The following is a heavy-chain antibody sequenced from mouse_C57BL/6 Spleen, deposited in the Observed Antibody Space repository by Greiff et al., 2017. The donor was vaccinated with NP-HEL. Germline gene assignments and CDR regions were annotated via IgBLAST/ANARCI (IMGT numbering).Heavy chain of an antibody. Sequence: EVMLVESEGGLVQPGSSMKLSCTASGFTFSDYYMAWVRQVPEKGLEWVANINYDGSSTYYLDSLKSRFIISRDNAKNILYLQMSSLKSEDTATYYCARLLYYGSSYFDYWGQGTTLTVSS. CDR3: ARLLYYGSSYFDY. CDR2: INYDGSST. CDR1: GFTFSDYY. J-gene: IGHJ2*01. D-gene: IGHD1-1*01. V-gene: IGHV5-16*01.